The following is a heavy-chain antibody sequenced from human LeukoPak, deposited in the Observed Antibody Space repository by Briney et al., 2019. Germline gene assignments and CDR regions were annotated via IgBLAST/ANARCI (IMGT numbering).Heavy chain of an antibody. V-gene: IGHV4-39*07. Sequence: SETLSLTCTVSGGSISSSSYYWGWIRQPPGKGLEWIGEINHSGSTNYNPSLKSRVTISVDTSKNQFSLKLSSVTAADTAVYYCAREKEDTMVRGVIYYMDVWGKGTTVTVSS. CDR2: INHSGST. D-gene: IGHD3-10*01. J-gene: IGHJ6*03. CDR1: GGSISSSSYY. CDR3: AREKEDTMVRGVIYYMDV.